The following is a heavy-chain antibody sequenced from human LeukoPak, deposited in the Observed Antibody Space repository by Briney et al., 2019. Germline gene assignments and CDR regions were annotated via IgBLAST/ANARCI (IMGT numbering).Heavy chain of an antibody. D-gene: IGHD3-10*01. Sequence: GGSLRLSCTVSGLSFSTAWISWIRQAPGKGLGWVGRIKSNTDGGTVNYAAPVKGRFTTSRDDSKNTVFLQMNSLETEDTAMYFCTTAERRYYSHDFWGQGTLVTVSS. J-gene: IGHJ4*02. CDR1: GLSFSTAW. V-gene: IGHV3-15*01. CDR2: IKSNTDGGTV. CDR3: TTAERRYYSHDF.